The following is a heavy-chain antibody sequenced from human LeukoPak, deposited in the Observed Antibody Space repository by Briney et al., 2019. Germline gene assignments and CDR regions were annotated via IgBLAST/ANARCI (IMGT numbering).Heavy chain of an antibody. J-gene: IGHJ4*02. CDR2: IYYSGST. CDR1: GGSISSYY. V-gene: IGHV4-59*01. D-gene: IGHD4-17*01. Sequence: SETLSLTCTVSGGSISSYYWSWIRQPPGKGPEWIGYIYYSGSTNYNPSLKSRVTISVDTSKNQFSLKLSSVTAADTAVYYCARIGDYGHYFDYWGQGTLVTVSS. CDR3: ARIGDYGHYFDY.